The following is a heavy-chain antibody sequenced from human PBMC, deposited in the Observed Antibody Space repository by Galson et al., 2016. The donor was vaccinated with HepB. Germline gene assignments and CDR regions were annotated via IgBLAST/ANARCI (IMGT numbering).Heavy chain of an antibody. CDR1: GFTFSDYY. Sequence: SLRLSCAASGFTFSDYYMNWIRQAPGKGLRWLAYISGNGKTLDYAESVKGRFTISRDNSKNTLYLQMRSLRAEDTAMYDWARGGLVDVWSSYSYRNWFDPWGQGTLVTVSS. D-gene: IGHD3-3*01. V-gene: IGHV3-11*01. CDR3: ARGGLVDVWSSYSYRNWFDP. J-gene: IGHJ5*02. CDR2: ISGNGKTL.